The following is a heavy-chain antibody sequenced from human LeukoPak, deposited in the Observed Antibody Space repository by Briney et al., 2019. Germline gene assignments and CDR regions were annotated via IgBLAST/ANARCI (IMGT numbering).Heavy chain of an antibody. CDR2: IYYTGAT. CDR1: GGPISGYF. Sequence: SETLSLTCTVSGGPISGYFWSCIRQPPGQGLEFIGYIYYTGATLYNPSLKSRVTMSVDTSKNQFSLKLSSVTAADTAVYYCARHDPVGYYQHGMDVWGQGTTVTVSS. V-gene: IGHV4-59*08. CDR3: ARHDPVGYYQHGMDV. J-gene: IGHJ6*02. D-gene: IGHD2-15*01.